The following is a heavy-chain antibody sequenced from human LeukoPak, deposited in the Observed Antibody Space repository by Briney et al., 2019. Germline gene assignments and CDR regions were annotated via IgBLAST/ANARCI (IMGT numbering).Heavy chain of an antibody. Sequence: GGSLRLSCAASGFIVSTIFMSWVRQVPGKGLEWVAVLYSGGNTYYADSGKGRFTISRDNSKNTVVLQMNSLRVEDTAVYYCANGGSSGWPYNFWGQGTLVTVSS. CDR1: GFIVSTIF. D-gene: IGHD6-19*01. J-gene: IGHJ4*02. CDR3: ANGGSSGWPYNF. CDR2: LYSGGNT. V-gene: IGHV3-66*01.